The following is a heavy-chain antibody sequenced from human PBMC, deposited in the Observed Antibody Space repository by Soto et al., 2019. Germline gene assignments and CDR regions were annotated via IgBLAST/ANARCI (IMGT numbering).Heavy chain of an antibody. CDR2: FDPEDGET. CDR3: ATEKVTTYPLDY. D-gene: IGHD4-17*01. J-gene: IGHJ4*02. V-gene: IGHV1-24*01. CDR1: GYTLTGLS. Sequence: GASVKGSCKVSGYTLTGLSMHWVRQAPGKGLEWMGGFDPEDGETIYAQKFQGRVTMTEDTSTDTAYMELSSLRSEDTAVYYCATEKVTTYPLDYWGQGTLVTVSS.